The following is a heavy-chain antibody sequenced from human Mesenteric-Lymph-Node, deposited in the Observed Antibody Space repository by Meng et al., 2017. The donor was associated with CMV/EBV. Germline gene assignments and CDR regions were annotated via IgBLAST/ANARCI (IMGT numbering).Heavy chain of an antibody. CDR2: ISPSGGGA. V-gene: IGHV1-46*01. Sequence: ASVKVSCKASGFLFTNYFIHWVRQAPGQGLEWMGVISPSGGGANYGQKFQDRVTMTSDTPTNTVYMELSSLTSEDTAVYYCARDRTFVVRPPIHTRFFDHYGLGVWGQGTTVTVSS. J-gene: IGHJ6*02. CDR3: ARDRTFVVRPPIHTRFFDHYGLGV. D-gene: IGHD2-21*01. CDR1: GFLFTNYF.